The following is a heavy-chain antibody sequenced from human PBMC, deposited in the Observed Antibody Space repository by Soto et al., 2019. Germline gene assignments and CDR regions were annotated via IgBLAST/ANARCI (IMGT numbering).Heavy chain of an antibody. Sequence: LSLTCIVSGDSVTSGSYYWTWLRQPPGKGLEWIGYISYTGRTKYNPSLQSRVTISVDTSKNDFSLNLSSVTAADTAVYFCAREWGILPYYVMNVWGHGTAVTVSS. V-gene: IGHV4-61*03. CDR3: AREWGILPYYVMNV. CDR2: ISYTGRT. D-gene: IGHD7-27*01. CDR1: GDSVTSGSYY. J-gene: IGHJ6*02.